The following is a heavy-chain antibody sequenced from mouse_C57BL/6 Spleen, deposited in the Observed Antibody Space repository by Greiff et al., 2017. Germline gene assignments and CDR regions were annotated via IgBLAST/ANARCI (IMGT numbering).Heavy chain of an antibody. Sequence: VQLQQSGAELVRPGASVTLSCKASGYTFTDYEMHWVKQTPVHGLEWIGAIDPETGGTAYNQKFKGKARLTADKTSSTAYMELRSLTSEDSAVYYWTRSGYYSKNYAMDYWGQGTSVTVSS. CDR1: GYTFTDYE. CDR3: TRSGYYSKNYAMDY. V-gene: IGHV1-15*01. D-gene: IGHD2-5*01. J-gene: IGHJ4*01. CDR2: IDPETGGT.